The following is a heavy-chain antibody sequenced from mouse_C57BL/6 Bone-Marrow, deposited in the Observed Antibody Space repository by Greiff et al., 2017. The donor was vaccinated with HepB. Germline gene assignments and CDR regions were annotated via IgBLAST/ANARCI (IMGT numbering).Heavy chain of an antibody. CDR3: AKDYGRSYDYFDY. D-gene: IGHD1-1*01. V-gene: IGHV5-17*01. CDR1: GFTFSDYG. Sequence: EVKLVESGGGLVKPGGSLKLSCAASGFTFSDYGMHWVRQAPEKGLEWVAYISSGSSTIYYADTVKGRFTISRDNAKNTLFLQMTSLRSEDTAMYYCAKDYGRSYDYFDYWGQGTTLTVSS. J-gene: IGHJ2*01. CDR2: ISSGSSTI.